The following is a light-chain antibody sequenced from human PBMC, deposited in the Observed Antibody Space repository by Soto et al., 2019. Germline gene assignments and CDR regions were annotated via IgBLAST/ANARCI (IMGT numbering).Light chain of an antibody. Sequence: LTQPPSATGSLAQAVTISCTGTKNDIGVYDFVSWYQHHPGKAPRLIIYEVVQRPSGVPDRFSGSKSGNTASLTVSGLQAADEADYFCKSYAGSNTYVFGSGTKVTVL. CDR3: KSYAGSNTYV. J-gene: IGLJ1*01. CDR2: EVV. CDR1: KNDIGVYDF. V-gene: IGLV2-8*01.